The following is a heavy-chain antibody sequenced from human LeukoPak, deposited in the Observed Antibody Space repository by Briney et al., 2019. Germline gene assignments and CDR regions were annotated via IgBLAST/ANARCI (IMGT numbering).Heavy chain of an antibody. Sequence: GGSLRLSCSASGFTFSSYAMHWVRQAPGKGLEYVSAISSNGGSTYYADSVKGRFTISRDNSKNTLYLQMSSLRAEDTAVYYCGKGGRWVGATVWSDIWGQGTMVTVPS. CDR3: GKGGRWVGATVWSDI. J-gene: IGHJ3*02. V-gene: IGHV3-64D*09. D-gene: IGHD1-26*01. CDR1: GFTFSSYA. CDR2: ISSNGGST.